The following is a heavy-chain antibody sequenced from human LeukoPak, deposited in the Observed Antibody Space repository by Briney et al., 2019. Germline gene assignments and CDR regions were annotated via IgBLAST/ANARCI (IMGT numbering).Heavy chain of an antibody. V-gene: IGHV3-23*01. J-gene: IGHJ5*02. D-gene: IGHD6-6*01. CDR1: GFTFSSYA. CDR2: ISGSGEST. CDR3: AKARGYSSSSENNWFDP. Sequence: ASVKVSCKASGFTFSSYAMNWVRQAPGKGLEWVSAISGSGESTYYADSVKGRFTISRENSKSTLYLQMNSLRAEDTALYYCAKARGYSSSSENNWFDPWGQGTLVTVSS.